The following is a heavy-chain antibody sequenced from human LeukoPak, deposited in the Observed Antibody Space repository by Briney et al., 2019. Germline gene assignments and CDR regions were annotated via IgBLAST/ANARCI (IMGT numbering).Heavy chain of an antibody. J-gene: IGHJ4*02. Sequence: SVKVSCKASGGTFSSYAISWVRQAPGQGLEWMGGIIPIFGTANYAQKFQGRVTMTTDTSTSTAYMELRSLRSDDTAVYYCAREWGSRATIFPPDYWGQGTLVTVSS. CDR3: AREWGSRATIFPPDY. D-gene: IGHD5-12*01. V-gene: IGHV1-69*05. CDR2: IIPIFGTA. CDR1: GGTFSSYA.